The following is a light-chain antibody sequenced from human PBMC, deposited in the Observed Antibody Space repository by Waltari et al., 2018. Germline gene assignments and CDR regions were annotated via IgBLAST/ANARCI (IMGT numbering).Light chain of an antibody. V-gene: IGLV3-19*01. J-gene: IGLJ2*01. CDR1: TLRTSY. Sequence: SSELTQDPAVSVVLGQTVRITCQGDTLRTSYASWYQLKPGQAPVLVIYGKDKRPSGIPDRISGYSSGTISSLTITGAQAEDEADYFCSSRNGRANQVVFGGGTKLSVL. CDR3: SSRNGRANQVV. CDR2: GKD.